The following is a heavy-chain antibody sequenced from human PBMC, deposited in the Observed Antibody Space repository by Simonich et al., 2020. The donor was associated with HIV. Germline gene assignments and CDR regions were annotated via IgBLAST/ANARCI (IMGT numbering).Heavy chain of an antibody. Sequence: QVQLQQWVAGLLKTLETLSLTCAVYGGSFSSYYLNWIHPPPGKGLGWIGEIDHSGSTNYNTSLKSRVTISVDTSKNQFSLKVNSVTAADTAVYYCARRGNWNYRRGAFDFWGQGTLVTISS. J-gene: IGHJ4*02. CDR3: ARRGNWNYRRGAFDF. CDR2: IDHSGST. D-gene: IGHD1-7*01. CDR1: GGSFSSYY. V-gene: IGHV4-34*01.